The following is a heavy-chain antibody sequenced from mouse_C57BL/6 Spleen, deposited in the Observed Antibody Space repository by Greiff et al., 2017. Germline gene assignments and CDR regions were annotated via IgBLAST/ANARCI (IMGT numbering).Heavy chain of an antibody. J-gene: IGHJ2*01. CDR1: GYTFTSYT. Sequence: VQVVESGAELARPGASVKMSCKASGYTFTSYTMHWVKQRPGQGLEWIGYINPSSGYNKYNQKFKDKATLTADKSSSTASMQLSSLASEDSAVYYCARSPGYDDYWGQGTTLTVSS. CDR3: ARSPGYDDY. CDR2: INPSSGYN. D-gene: IGHD2-2*01. V-gene: IGHV1-4*01.